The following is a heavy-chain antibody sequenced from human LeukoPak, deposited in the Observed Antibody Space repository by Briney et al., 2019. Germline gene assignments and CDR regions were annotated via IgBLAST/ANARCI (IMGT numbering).Heavy chain of an antibody. CDR1: GGSISSYY. CDR3: ARHVGNSGSGSYLTYFDY. D-gene: IGHD3-10*01. V-gene: IGHV4-59*08. CDR2: IYYSGST. J-gene: IGHJ4*02. Sequence: PSETLSLTCTVSGGSISSYYWSWIRQPPGKGLEWIGHIYYSGSTHYNPSLKSRVTILVDTSKNQFSLKLSSVTAADTAVYYCARHVGNSGSGSYLTYFDYWGQGTLVTVSS.